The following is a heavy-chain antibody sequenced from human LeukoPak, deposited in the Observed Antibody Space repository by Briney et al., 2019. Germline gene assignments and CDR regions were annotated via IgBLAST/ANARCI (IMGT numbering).Heavy chain of an antibody. V-gene: IGHV3-64*01. J-gene: IGHJ4*02. CDR2: ISTNGGGT. CDR3: ARYCNGVTCYSGYDY. Sequence: GGSLRLSCAASGFTFSSYAMHCVRQTPGKGLEYVSAISTNGGGTYYANSVKGRFTISRDNSKNTLRLQMGSLRAEDMAVYFCARYCNGVTCYSGYDYWGQGTLVTVSS. CDR1: GFTFSSYA. D-gene: IGHD2-15*01.